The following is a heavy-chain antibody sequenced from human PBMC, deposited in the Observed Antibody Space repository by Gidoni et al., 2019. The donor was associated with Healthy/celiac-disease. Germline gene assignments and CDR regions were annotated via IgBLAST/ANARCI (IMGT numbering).Heavy chain of an antibody. Sequence: QVQLQESGPGLVKPSQTLSLTCTVSGGSISSGDSYWSWIRQPPGKGLEWIGYIYYSGSTYYNPSLKSRVTISVDTSKNQFSLKLSSVTAADTAVYYCARDSLTTDYYYYYGMDVWGQGTTVTVSS. D-gene: IGHD4-17*01. V-gene: IGHV4-30-4*01. CDR2: IYYSGST. CDR1: GGSISSGDSY. J-gene: IGHJ6*02. CDR3: ARDSLTTDYYYYYGMDV.